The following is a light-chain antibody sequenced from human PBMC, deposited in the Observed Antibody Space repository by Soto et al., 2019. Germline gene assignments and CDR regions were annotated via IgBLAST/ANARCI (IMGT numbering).Light chain of an antibody. V-gene: IGKV3-11*01. CDR2: DVS. J-gene: IGKJ5*01. CDR3: QQRSNWPPIT. Sequence: EIVLTQSPATLSLSPGEGATLSCRASQSVGTYLVWYQQKPGQAPRLLMYDVSNRAAGIPARFSGSGSGTDFTLTISSLEPEDFAVYSCQQRSNWPPITFGQGTRLQIK. CDR1: QSVGTY.